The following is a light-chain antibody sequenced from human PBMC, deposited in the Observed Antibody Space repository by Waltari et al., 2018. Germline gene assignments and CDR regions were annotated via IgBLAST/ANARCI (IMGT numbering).Light chain of an antibody. CDR3: QQYNLWPWT. J-gene: IGKJ1*01. V-gene: IGKV3-15*01. CDR1: QSVGTK. CDR2: GAS. Sequence: EMVMTQSPVTLSVSPGERATLSCRASQSVGTKLAWYQQKPRQAPRLLIYGASTRATGIAARFSGSGSGTEFTLTISSLQSEDFAIYYCQQYNLWPWTFDQGTKVDIK.